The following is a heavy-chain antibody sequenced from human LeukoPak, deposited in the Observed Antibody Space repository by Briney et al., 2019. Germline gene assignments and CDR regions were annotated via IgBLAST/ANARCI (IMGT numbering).Heavy chain of an antibody. V-gene: IGHV4-59*01. Sequence: SETLSLTCTVSGGSISSYYWSWIRQPPGKGLEWIGYIYYSGSTNYNPSLKSRVTISVDTSKNQFSLKLSSVTAADTAVYYCARGSYDYVWGSYRLNYFDYWGQGTPVTVSS. CDR3: ARGSYDYVWGSYRLNYFDY. D-gene: IGHD3-16*02. J-gene: IGHJ4*02. CDR2: IYYSGST. CDR1: GGSISSYY.